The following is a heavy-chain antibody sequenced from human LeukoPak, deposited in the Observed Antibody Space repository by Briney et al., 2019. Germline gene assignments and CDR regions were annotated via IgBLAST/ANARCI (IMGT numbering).Heavy chain of an antibody. D-gene: IGHD6-19*01. V-gene: IGHV3-53*01. CDR3: ALSPTYSSGWSYYYGMDV. Sequence: GGSLRLSCAASGFTVSSNYISWVRQAPGKGLEWVSVIYSGGSTYYADSVKGRFTISRDNSKNTLYLQMNSLRAEDTAVYYCALSPTYSSGWSYYYGMDVWGQGTTVTVSS. CDR2: IYSGGST. CDR1: GFTVSSNY. J-gene: IGHJ6*02.